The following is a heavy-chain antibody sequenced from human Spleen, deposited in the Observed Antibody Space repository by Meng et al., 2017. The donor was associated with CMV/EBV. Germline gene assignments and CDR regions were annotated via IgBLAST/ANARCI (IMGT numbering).Heavy chain of an antibody. J-gene: IGHJ6*02. CDR1: GGSFSGYY. CDR2: INHSGST. V-gene: IGHV4-34*01. Sequence: SETLSLTCAVYGGSFSGYYWSWIRQPPGKGLEWIGEINHSGSTNYNPSLKSRVTISVDTSKNQFSLKLSSVTAADTAVYYCARGYLVRGQYYYGMDVWGQGTTVTVSS. D-gene: IGHD3-10*01. CDR3: ARGYLVRGQYYYGMDV.